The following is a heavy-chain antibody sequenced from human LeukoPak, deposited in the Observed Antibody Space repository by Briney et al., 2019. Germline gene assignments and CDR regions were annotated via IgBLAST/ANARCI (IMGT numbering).Heavy chain of an antibody. CDR2: IYYSGST. CDR3: ARVWRIGSTEPYCSSTSCYRDWFDP. CDR1: GGSISSSSYY. D-gene: IGHD2-2*02. V-gene: IGHV4-39*07. Sequence: SETLSLTCTVSGGSISSSSYYWGWIRQPPGKGLEWIGSIYYSGSTYYNPSLKSRVTISVDTSKNQFSLKLSSVTAADTAVYYCARVWRIGSTEPYCSSTSCYRDWFDPWGQGTLVTVSS. J-gene: IGHJ5*02.